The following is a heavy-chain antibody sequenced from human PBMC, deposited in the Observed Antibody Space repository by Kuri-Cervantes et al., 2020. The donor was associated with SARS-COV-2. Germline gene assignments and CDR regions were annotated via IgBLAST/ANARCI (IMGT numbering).Heavy chain of an antibody. CDR2: ISWISGSI. D-gene: IGHD4-11*01. CDR3: AAAHDYSNWGTFDI. CDR1: GFTFDDYA. V-gene: IGHV3-9*01. Sequence: GGSLRLSCAASGFTFDDYAMHWVRQAPGKGLEWVSGISWISGSIGYADSVKGRFTISRDNAKNSLYLQMNSLRAEDTAVYYCAAAHDYSNWGTFDIWGQGTMVTVSS. J-gene: IGHJ3*02.